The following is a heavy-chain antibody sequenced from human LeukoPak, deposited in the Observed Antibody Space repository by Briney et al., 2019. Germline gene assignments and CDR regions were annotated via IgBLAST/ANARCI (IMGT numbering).Heavy chain of an antibody. CDR3: ARANYVWGSYRHSPGMGY. V-gene: IGHV1-8*01. J-gene: IGHJ4*02. CDR1: GYTFTSYD. CDR2: MNPNSGNT. D-gene: IGHD3-16*02. Sequence: ASVKVSCKASGYTFTSYDINWVRQATGQGLEWMGWMNPNSGNTGCAQKFQGRVTMTRNTSIGTAYMELSSLRSEDTAVYYCARANYVWGSYRHSPGMGYWGQGTLVTVSS.